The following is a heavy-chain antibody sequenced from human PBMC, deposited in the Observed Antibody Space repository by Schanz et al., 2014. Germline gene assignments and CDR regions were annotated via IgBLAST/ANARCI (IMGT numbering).Heavy chain of an antibody. Sequence: EVQLVESGGGLVQPGGSLRLSCAASGFIFSNSWMSWVRQAPGKGLEWVANIKQDGSEKYYVDSVKGRFTISRDNAKNSLYLQMNSLTAEDTAVYYCARGVRIDYWGQGSLVTGSP. CDR1: GFIFSNSW. CDR2: IKQDGSEK. V-gene: IGHV3-7*01. J-gene: IGHJ4*02. CDR3: ARGVRIDY. D-gene: IGHD3-3*01.